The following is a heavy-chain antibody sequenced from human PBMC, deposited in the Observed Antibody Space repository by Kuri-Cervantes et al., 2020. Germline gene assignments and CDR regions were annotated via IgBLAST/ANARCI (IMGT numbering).Heavy chain of an antibody. J-gene: IGHJ4*02. Sequence: GESLKISCAASGFTFSSYWMSWVRQAPGKGLEWVANIKQDGSEKYYVDSVKGRFTISRDNAKNSLYLQMKSLRAEDTAVYYCAKGNIAAAGLDFDYWGQGTLVTGSS. V-gene: IGHV3-7*01. CDR1: GFTFSSYW. CDR3: AKGNIAAAGLDFDY. D-gene: IGHD6-13*01. CDR2: IKQDGSEK.